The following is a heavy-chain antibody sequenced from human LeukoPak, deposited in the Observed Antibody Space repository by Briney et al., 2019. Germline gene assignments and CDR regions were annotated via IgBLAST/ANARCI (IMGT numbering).Heavy chain of an antibody. CDR2: INPNSGGT. J-gene: IGHJ5*02. D-gene: IGHD3-10*01. CDR3: ARGRRYGSGSYSNWFDP. V-gene: IGHV1-2*02. Sequence: ASVKVSCKASGYTFTGYYMHWVRQAPGQGLEWMGWINPNSGGTNYAQKFQGRVTMTRDTSISTAYMELSRLRSDDTAVYYCARGRRYGSGSYSNWFDPWGQGTLVTVSS. CDR1: GYTFTGYY.